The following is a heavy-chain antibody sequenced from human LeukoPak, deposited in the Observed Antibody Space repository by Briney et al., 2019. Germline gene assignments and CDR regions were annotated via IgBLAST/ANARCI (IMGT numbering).Heavy chain of an antibody. CDR3: ARDGQLVVH. CDR2: IYYSGST. CDR1: GGSISSSSYY. V-gene: IGHV4-39*07. J-gene: IGHJ4*02. Sequence: PSETLSLTCTVSGGSISSSSYYWGWIRQPPGKGLEWIGSIYYSGSTYYDPSLKSRVTISVDTSKNQFSLKLSSVTAADTAVYYCARDGQLVVHWGQGTLVTVSS. D-gene: IGHD6-6*01.